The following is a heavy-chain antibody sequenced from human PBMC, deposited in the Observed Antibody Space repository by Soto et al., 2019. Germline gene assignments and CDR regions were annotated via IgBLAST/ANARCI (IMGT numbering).Heavy chain of an antibody. J-gene: IGHJ4*02. D-gene: IGHD4-17*01. CDR3: AKDYSTRPPESATYYGPSDY. Sequence: GGSLRLSCAASGFTFSAYAMTWVRQAPGKGLEWVSTVTDGATTYYADSVKGRFTISRDNSKNTLYLQMDSLRVEDTAMYYCAKDYSTRPPESATYYGPSDYWGRGTLVTVSS. CDR2: VTDGATT. CDR1: GFTFSAYA. V-gene: IGHV3-23*01.